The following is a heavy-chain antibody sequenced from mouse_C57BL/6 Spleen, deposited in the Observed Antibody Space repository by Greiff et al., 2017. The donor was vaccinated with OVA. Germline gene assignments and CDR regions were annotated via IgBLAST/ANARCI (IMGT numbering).Heavy chain of an antibody. D-gene: IGHD2-4*01. J-gene: IGHJ4*01. CDR2: IWRGGST. CDR1: GFSLTSYG. CDR3: AKMGDYDKGAMDY. V-gene: IGHV2-5*01. Sequence: VQLQQSGPGLVQPSQSLSITCTVSGFSLTSYGVHWVRQSPGKGLEWLGVIWRGGSTDYNAAFMSRLSITKDNSKSQVFFKMNSLQADDTAIYYCAKMGDYDKGAMDYWGQGTSVTVSS.